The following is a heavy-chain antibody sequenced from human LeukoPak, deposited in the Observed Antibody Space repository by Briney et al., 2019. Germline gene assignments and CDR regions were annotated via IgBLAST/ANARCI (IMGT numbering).Heavy chain of an antibody. CDR2: IYPGDSDT. Sequence: GESLKISCKGSGFSFTTYWIGWVRQMPGKGLEWMGIIYPGDSDTRYSPTFQGQVTISADKSITTAYLQWSSLKASDTAMYYCARHLGYGSSSPFDHWGQGTLVTVSS. V-gene: IGHV5-51*01. CDR1: GFSFTTYW. D-gene: IGHD6-6*01. J-gene: IGHJ4*02. CDR3: ARHLGYGSSSPFDH.